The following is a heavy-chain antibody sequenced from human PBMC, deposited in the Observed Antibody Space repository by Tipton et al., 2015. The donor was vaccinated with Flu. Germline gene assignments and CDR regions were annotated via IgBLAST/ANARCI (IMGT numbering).Heavy chain of an antibody. Sequence: LVQSGGGVVQPGRSLRLSCAASGFTFSSYAMHWVRQAPGKGLEWVAVISYDGSNKYYADSVKGRFTISRDNSKNTLYLQMNSLRAEDTAVYYCARGGQPLLLDYWGQGMLVTVSS. D-gene: IGHD2-15*01. V-gene: IGHV3-30*04. CDR1: GFTFSSYA. J-gene: IGHJ4*02. CDR2: ISYDGSNK. CDR3: ARGGQPLLLDY.